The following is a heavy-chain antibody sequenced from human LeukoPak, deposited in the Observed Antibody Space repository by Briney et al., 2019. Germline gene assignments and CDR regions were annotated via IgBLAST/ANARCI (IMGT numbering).Heavy chain of an antibody. D-gene: IGHD1-26*01. CDR3: ARDHIVGASNFDY. CDR1: GFTFSSNA. J-gene: IGHJ4*02. V-gene: IGHV3-7*04. CDR2: IKQDGSEK. Sequence: PGGSLRLSCAASGFTFSSNAMSWVRQAPGKGLEWVANIKQDGSEKYYVDSVKGRFTISRDNAQNSLYLQMNSLRAEDTAVYYCARDHIVGASNFDYWGQGTLVTVSS.